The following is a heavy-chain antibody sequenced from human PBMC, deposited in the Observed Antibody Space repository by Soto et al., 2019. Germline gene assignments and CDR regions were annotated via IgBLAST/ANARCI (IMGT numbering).Heavy chain of an antibody. V-gene: IGHV3-53*01. Sequence: GGSLRLSCSVAGFTVSDSMSWVRQAPGKGLECVSFIHSDGSTHYTDSVRGRFTISRDNSKNTLYLQMDRLRVDDTAVYFCARDGSGPFDYWGQGTLVTV. J-gene: IGHJ4*02. CDR1: GFTVSDS. CDR3: ARDGSGPFDY. CDR2: IHSDGST. D-gene: IGHD6-19*01.